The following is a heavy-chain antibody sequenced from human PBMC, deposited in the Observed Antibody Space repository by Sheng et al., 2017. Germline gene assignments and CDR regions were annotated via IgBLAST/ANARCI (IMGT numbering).Heavy chain of an antibody. V-gene: IGHV1-2*06. Sequence: QVQLVQSGAEMKKPGASVKVSCKASGYTFTGYYMHWVRQAPGQGLEWMGRINPNSGGTNYAQKFQGRVTMTRDTSISTAYMELSRLRSDDTAVYYCARWDQIFGVVTAPDYWGQGTLVTVSS. J-gene: IGHJ4*02. CDR3: ARWDQIFGVVTAPDY. D-gene: IGHD3-3*01. CDR1: GYTFTGYY. CDR2: INPNSGGT.